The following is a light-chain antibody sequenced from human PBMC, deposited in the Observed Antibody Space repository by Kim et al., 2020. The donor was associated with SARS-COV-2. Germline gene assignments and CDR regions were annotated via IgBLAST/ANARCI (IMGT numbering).Light chain of an antibody. J-gene: IGKJ4*01. Sequence: EVVLTQSPATLSLSPGERATLSCRASQSVSYNFLAWYQHKPGQSPRLLIHGALTRATGIPDRGSGSGSGTEFTLTITSLQSEDFAVYYCQQYNHWPLTFGGGTKVDIK. CDR1: QSVSYN. CDR3: QQYNHWPLT. V-gene: IGKV3D-15*01. CDR2: GAL.